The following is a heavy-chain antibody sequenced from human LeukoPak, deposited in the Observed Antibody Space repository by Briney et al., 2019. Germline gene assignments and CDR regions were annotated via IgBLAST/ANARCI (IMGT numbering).Heavy chain of an antibody. Sequence: PSQTLSLTCTVSGGSISSGSYYWSWIRQPAGKGLEWIGRVYSTGSTNYNPSLKSRVTISVDTSKNQFSLKLSSVTAPDTAVYYCARLVVSSWYHEVLLGRDYWGQGTLVTVSS. V-gene: IGHV4-61*02. D-gene: IGHD6-13*01. CDR1: GGSISSGSYY. CDR3: ARLVVSSWYHEVLLGRDY. J-gene: IGHJ4*02. CDR2: VYSTGST.